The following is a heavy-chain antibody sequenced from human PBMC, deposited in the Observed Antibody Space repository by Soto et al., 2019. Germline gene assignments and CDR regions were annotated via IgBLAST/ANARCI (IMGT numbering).Heavy chain of an antibody. D-gene: IGHD3-3*01. Sequence: SETLSLPCTVSGGSISSYYWSWIRQPTGKGLEWIGYIYYSGSTNYNPSLKSRVTISVDTSKNQFSLKLSSVAAADTAVYYCARLNRGSGYYNYGDYMDVWGQGTTDTVSS. V-gene: IGHV4-59*08. CDR2: IYYSGST. J-gene: IGHJ6*03. CDR3: ARLNRGSGYYNYGDYMDV. CDR1: GGSISSYY.